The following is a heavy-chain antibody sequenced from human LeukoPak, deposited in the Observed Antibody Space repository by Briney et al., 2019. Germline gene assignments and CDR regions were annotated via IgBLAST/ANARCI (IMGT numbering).Heavy chain of an antibody. V-gene: IGHV3-48*03. CDR3: ARGSF. Sequence: GGSLRLSCAASEFTFSSYEMNWVRQAPGKGLEWVSYISTSGNTINYADSVRGRFTISRDNAKNSLYLQMNSLRAEDTAVYYCARGSFRGQGTLVTVSS. CDR2: ISTSGNTI. J-gene: IGHJ4*02. CDR1: EFTFSSYE.